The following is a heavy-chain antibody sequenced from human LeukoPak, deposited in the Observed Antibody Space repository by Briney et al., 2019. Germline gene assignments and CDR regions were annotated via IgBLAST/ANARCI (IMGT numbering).Heavy chain of an antibody. D-gene: IGHD3-3*01. Sequence: GRSLRLSCAPSGFPFSRHGMHWVRQAPGKGLEWVAIISNDGSRKYYAHSVEGRFTISRDNSKNTLYLQMDSLRAEDTAVYYCARDRAWNYFDYWGQGTLVTVSS. CDR1: GFPFSRHG. CDR3: ARDRAWNYFDY. CDR2: ISNDGSRK. V-gene: IGHV3-30*03. J-gene: IGHJ4*02.